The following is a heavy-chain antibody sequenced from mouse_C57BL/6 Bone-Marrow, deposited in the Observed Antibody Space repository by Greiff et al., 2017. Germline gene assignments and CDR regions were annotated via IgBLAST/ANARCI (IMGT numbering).Heavy chain of an antibody. Sequence: QVQLKQSGAELVRPGASVKLSCKASGYTFTDYYINWVKQRPGQGLAWIARIYPGSGNTYYNEKFKGKATLTAEKSSSTAYMQLSSLTSEDSAVYFCARRGNNWDYFDYWGQGTTLTVSS. CDR1: GYTFTDYY. CDR3: ARRGNNWDYFDY. CDR2: IYPGSGNT. D-gene: IGHD4-1*01. V-gene: IGHV1-76*01. J-gene: IGHJ2*01.